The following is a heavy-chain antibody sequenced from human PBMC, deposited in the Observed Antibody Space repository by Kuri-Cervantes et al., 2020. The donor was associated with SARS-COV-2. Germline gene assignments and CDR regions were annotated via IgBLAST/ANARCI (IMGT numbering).Heavy chain of an antibody. Sequence: SETLSLTCTVSGGSISSYYWSWIRQPAGKGLEWIGRIYTSGSTNYNPSLKGRVTISVDTSKNQFSLKLSSVTAADTAVYYCARVSNGELPLDYWGQGTLVTVSS. CDR1: GGSISSYY. CDR3: ARVSNGELPLDY. CDR2: IYTSGST. J-gene: IGHJ4*02. V-gene: IGHV4-4*07. D-gene: IGHD1-26*01.